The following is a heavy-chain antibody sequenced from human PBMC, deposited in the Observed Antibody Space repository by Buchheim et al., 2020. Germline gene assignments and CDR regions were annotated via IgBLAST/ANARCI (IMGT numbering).Heavy chain of an antibody. CDR2: IDWHGTRT. V-gene: IGHV3-20*01. CDR3: AREKGSVSNWFDP. J-gene: IGHJ5*02. D-gene: IGHD5/OR15-5a*01. Sequence: EVQLVESGGGVVRPGGSLRLSCAASGFIFDVYGMSWVRQAPGKGLEWVSGIDWHGTRTTYADSVKGQFTISRDNAKNSLYLQMDSLRVEDTALYHCAREKGSVSNWFDPWGQGT. CDR1: GFIFDVYG.